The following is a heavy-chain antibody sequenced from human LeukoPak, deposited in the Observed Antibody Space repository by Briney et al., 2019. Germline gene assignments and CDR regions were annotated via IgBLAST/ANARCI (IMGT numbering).Heavy chain of an antibody. V-gene: IGHV1-2*06. Sequence: ASVKVSCKASGYTFTGYYIHWVRQAPGQGLEGMGRINPKSGGTNYAQKFQGRVTMTRDTSISTAYMELSRLRADDTAVYYCARLPPGFGATNSDYWGQGTLVTVSS. CDR1: GYTFTGYY. D-gene: IGHD1-26*01. CDR3: ARLPPGFGATNSDY. CDR2: INPKSGGT. J-gene: IGHJ4*02.